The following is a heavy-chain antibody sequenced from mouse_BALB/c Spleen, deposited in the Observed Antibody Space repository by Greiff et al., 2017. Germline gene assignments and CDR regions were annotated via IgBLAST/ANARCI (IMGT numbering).Heavy chain of an antibody. D-gene: IGHD1-1*01. CDR2: ISSGGSYT. Sequence: EVQLVESGGGLVKPGGSLKLSCAASGFTFSSYAMSWVRQSPEKRLEWVAEISSGGSYTYYPDTVTGRFTISRDNAKNTLYLEMSSLRSEDTAMYYCARDYYGYFDYWGQGTTLTVSS. V-gene: IGHV5-9-4*01. CDR1: GFTFSSYA. CDR3: ARDYYGYFDY. J-gene: IGHJ2*01.